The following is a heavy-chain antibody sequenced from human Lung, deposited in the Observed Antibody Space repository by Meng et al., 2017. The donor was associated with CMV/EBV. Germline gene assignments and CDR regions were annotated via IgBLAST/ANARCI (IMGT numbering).Heavy chain of an antibody. CDR1: GGSFTNYY. CDR3: ARLFRGGYCSTTSCPYGLDV. Sequence: LXCAVYGGSFTNYYWNWIRQPPGKGLEWIGEIDHSGSTNYNPSLKSRVTISVDTSTKRFSLKLSSVTAADTAVYYCARLFRGGYCSTTSCPYGLDVXGQGTTVTVSS. CDR2: IDHSGST. J-gene: IGHJ6*02. V-gene: IGHV4-34*01. D-gene: IGHD2-2*01.